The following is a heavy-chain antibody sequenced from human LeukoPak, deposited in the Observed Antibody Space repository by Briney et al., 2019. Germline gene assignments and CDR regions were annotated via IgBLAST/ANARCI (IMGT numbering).Heavy chain of an antibody. Sequence: KTGGSLRPSCAATGFTSSSYSMNWVRQAPGKGLEGVSSISSSSSYIYYADSVKGRFTISRDNAKNSLYLQMNSLRAEDTAVYYCARTTGTGYFDYWGQGTLVTVSS. J-gene: IGHJ4*02. CDR1: GFTSSSYS. CDR2: ISSSSSYI. V-gene: IGHV3-21*01. D-gene: IGHD3/OR15-3a*01. CDR3: ARTTGTGYFDY.